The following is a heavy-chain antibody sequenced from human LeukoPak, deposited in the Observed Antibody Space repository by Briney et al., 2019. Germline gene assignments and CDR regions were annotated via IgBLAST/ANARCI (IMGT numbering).Heavy chain of an antibody. Sequence: SETLSLTCTVSGGSISSYYWSWIRQPPGKGLEWIGYIYYSGSTNYNPSLKSRVTISVDTSKNQVSPKLTSVIAADTAVYYCATYKRGIPHEYWGQGTLVTVSS. J-gene: IGHJ4*02. D-gene: IGHD1-1*01. CDR2: IYYSGST. CDR3: ATYKRGIPHEY. V-gene: IGHV4-59*08. CDR1: GGSISSYY.